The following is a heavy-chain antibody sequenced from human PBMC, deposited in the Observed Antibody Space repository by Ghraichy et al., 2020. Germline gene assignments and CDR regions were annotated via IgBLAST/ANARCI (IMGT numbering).Heavy chain of an antibody. V-gene: IGHV3-15*01. CDR1: GFTFNNSW. Sequence: GGSLRLSCTASGFTFNNSWVTWVRQAPGKGLEWIGRIKSKADGGTTDYGAPVKGRFTISRDDSKNTVYLQMNSPRTEDTAVYYCGRLGAFDYWGQGTLVTVSS. D-gene: IGHD3-9*01. J-gene: IGHJ4*02. CDR3: GRLGAFDY. CDR2: IKSKADGGTT.